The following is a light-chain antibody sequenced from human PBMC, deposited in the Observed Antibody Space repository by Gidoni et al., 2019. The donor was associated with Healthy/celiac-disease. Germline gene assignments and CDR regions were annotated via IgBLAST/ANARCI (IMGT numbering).Light chain of an antibody. CDR2: DAS. CDR1: QSISSW. J-gene: IGKJ1*01. CDR3: QQYDSYPVA. Sequence: IQMTHSPSPLSASVGDRVTITCRASQSISSWLAWYQQKPGKALKLLIYDASSLESGVPSRFSGSGSGTEFTLTISSLQHDDFATYYCQQYDSYPVAFGQGTKVEIK. V-gene: IGKV1-5*01.